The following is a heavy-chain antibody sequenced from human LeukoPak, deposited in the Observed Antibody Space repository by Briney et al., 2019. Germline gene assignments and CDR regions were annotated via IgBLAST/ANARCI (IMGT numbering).Heavy chain of an antibody. CDR2: IIPIFGTA. Sequence: SVKVSCKASGGTFSSYAISWVRQAPGQGLEWMGRIIPIFGTANYAQKFQGRVTITTDESTRTAYMELSSLRSEDTAVYCCARTGIAVAGGAEYFQHWGQGTLVTVSS. J-gene: IGHJ1*01. CDR3: ARTGIAVAGGAEYFQH. CDR1: GGTFSSYA. V-gene: IGHV1-69*05. D-gene: IGHD6-19*01.